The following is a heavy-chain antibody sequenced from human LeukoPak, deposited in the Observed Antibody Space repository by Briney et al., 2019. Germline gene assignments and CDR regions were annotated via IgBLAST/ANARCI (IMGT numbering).Heavy chain of an antibody. CDR1: GFTFSGYG. CDR3: ARDISAAGHYYHYYTMDV. CDR2: IRYDGSNK. Sequence: GGSLRLSCAASGFTFSGYGMHWVREAPGKGLEWVAFIRYDGSNKYYADSVKGRFTISRDNAKKSLYLQMDSLRADDTAVYYCARDISAAGHYYHYYTMDVWGQGTTVTATS. J-gene: IGHJ6*02. V-gene: IGHV3-30*02. D-gene: IGHD2/OR15-2a*01.